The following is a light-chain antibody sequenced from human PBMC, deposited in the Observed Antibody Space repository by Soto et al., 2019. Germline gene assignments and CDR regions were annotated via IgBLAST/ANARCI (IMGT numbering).Light chain of an antibody. CDR3: QQRSNWYT. J-gene: IGKJ2*01. Sequence: DIVLTQSPATLSLSPGERATLSCRASQSISSYLAWYQQKPGQAPRLLIYGASNRATGIPARFSGSGSGTDFTLTVSSLESEDFAVYYCQQRSNWYTFGQGTKLEIK. V-gene: IGKV3-11*01. CDR1: QSISSY. CDR2: GAS.